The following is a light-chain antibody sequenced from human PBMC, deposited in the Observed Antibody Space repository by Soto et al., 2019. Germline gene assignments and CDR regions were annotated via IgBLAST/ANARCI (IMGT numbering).Light chain of an antibody. CDR3: QQYGSSPGFT. J-gene: IGKJ3*01. Sequence: EIVLTQAPGTLSLSPGERATLSCRASQSVSSSYLAWYQQKPGQAPRLLIYGASSMATGIPDRFSGSGSGTDFTLTISRLEPEEFALYYCQQYGSSPGFTFGPGTKVDIK. CDR2: GAS. V-gene: IGKV3-20*01. CDR1: QSVSSSY.